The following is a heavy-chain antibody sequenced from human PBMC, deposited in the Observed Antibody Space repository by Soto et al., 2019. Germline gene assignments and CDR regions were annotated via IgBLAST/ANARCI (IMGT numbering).Heavy chain of an antibody. CDR3: PGVSFCISPTGFASSFDS. V-gene: IGHV3-30-3*01. Sequence: GGSLRLSCAASGFTFSSYAMHWVRQAPGKGLEWVAVISYDGSNKYYADSVKGRFTISRDNSKNTLYLQMNSLRAEDTALYSVPGVSFCISPTGFASSFDSWARGPW. D-gene: IGHD3-10*02. J-gene: IGHJ4*02. CDR2: ISYDGSNK. CDR1: GFTFSSYA.